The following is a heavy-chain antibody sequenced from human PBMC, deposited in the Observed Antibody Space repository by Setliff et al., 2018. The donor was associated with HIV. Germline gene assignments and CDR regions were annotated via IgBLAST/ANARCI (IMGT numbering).Heavy chain of an antibody. V-gene: IGHV3-30*02. Sequence: GGSLRLSCAASGFTFSSYDMHWVRQAPGKGLEWVAFIRYDGSNKHYADSVKGRFTISRDNAKNSLYLQMNSLRAEDTAVYYCARYKWNNWIFGWFDPWGQGTQVTVSS. CDR3: ARYKWNNWIFGWFDP. CDR1: GFTFSSYD. CDR2: IRYDGSNK. J-gene: IGHJ5*02. D-gene: IGHD1-20*01.